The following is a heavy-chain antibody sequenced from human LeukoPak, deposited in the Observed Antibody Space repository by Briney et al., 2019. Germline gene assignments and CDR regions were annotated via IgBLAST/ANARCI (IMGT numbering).Heavy chain of an antibody. CDR2: ISWNSGSI. D-gene: IGHD6-13*01. J-gene: IGHJ4*02. Sequence: GGSLRLSCAASGFTFDDYAMHWVRQAPGKGLEWVSGISWNSGSIGYADSVKGRFTISRDNAKNSLYLQMNSLRAEDMALYYCAKDIDSSSWYPSGLEYWGQGTLVTVSS. CDR3: AKDIDSSSWYPSGLEY. V-gene: IGHV3-9*03. CDR1: GFTFDDYA.